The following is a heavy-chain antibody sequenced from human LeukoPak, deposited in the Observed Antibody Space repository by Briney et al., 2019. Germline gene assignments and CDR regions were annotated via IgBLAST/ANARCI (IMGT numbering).Heavy chain of an antibody. Sequence: SETLSLTCAVYGGSFSGNYWSCIRQPPGKRLEWIGEINHSGSTNYDPSLKSRVTISVDTSKNQVSLKLSSVTAADTAVYYCARKTMVRGVQVPKLNNWFDPWGQGTLVTVSS. V-gene: IGHV4-34*01. CDR1: GGSFSGNY. D-gene: IGHD3-10*01. J-gene: IGHJ5*02. CDR2: INHSGST. CDR3: ARKTMVRGVQVPKLNNWFDP.